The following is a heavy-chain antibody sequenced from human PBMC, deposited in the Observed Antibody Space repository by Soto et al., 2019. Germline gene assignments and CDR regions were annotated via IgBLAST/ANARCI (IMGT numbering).Heavy chain of an antibody. CDR1: GYIFVNYG. J-gene: IGHJ6*02. CDR2: ISPYSGNT. V-gene: IGHV1-18*01. CDR3: AMVDNYVAPTPRDV. D-gene: IGHD3-16*01. Sequence: QVQLVQSGDEVRKHGSSVKVSCTASGYIFVNYGIAWVRQAPGQGLEWMGWISPYSGNTHYASKVQGRLTMTTDTSKGTVYVDLGSITSDGTAVYYCAMVDNYVAPTPRDVLGQGTTVTVSS.